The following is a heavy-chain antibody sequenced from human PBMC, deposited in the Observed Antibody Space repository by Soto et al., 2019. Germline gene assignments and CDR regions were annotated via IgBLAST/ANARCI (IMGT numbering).Heavy chain of an antibody. D-gene: IGHD4-17*01. CDR2: ISSSSSTI. Sequence: GGSLRLSCAASGFTFSSYSMNWVRQAPGKGLEWVSYISSSSSTIYYADSVKGRFTISRDNAKNSMYLQMNSLRDEDTAVYYCAQSRSDYGGYYFDYWGQGTLVTVSS. CDR1: GFTFSSYS. V-gene: IGHV3-48*02. CDR3: AQSRSDYGGYYFDY. J-gene: IGHJ4*02.